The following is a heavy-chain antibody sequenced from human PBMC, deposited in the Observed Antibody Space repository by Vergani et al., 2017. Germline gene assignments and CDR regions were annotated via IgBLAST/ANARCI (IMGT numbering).Heavy chain of an antibody. CDR2: IFPGDADT. CDR1: GYSFTSYW. J-gene: IGHJ4*02. CDR3: ARLPRGLRGMSLEY. Sequence: VQLVQSGAEVKKPGESLKISCKGSGYSFTSYWIGWVRQMPGKGLEWTGLIFPGDADTRYSPSFEGQVTISADTSTSTAYVQWPSLKASDTAVYFCARLPRGLRGMSLEYWGQGTLVTVSS. D-gene: IGHD3-10*01. V-gene: IGHV5-51*03.